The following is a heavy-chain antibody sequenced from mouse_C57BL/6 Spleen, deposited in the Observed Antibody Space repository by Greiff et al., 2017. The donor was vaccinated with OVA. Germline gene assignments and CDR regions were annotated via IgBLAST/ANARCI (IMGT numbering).Heavy chain of an antibody. CDR3: ARYPLYYGSSYRYFDV. CDR2: IDPSDSYT. CDR1: GYTFTSYW. D-gene: IGHD1-1*01. Sequence: VQLQQPGAELVKPGASVKLSCKASGYTFTSYWMQWVKQRPGQGLEWIGEIDPSDSYTNYNQKFKGKATLTVDTSSSTAYMQLSSLTSEDSAVYYCARYPLYYGSSYRYFDVWGTGTTVTVSS. J-gene: IGHJ1*03. V-gene: IGHV1-50*01.